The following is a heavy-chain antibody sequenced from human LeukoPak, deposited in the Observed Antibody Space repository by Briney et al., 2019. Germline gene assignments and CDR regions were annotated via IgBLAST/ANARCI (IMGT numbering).Heavy chain of an antibody. V-gene: IGHV1-8*01. J-gene: IGHJ4*02. CDR3: ARDQGGDGYKYY. CDR2: MNPNSGNT. D-gene: IGHD5-24*01. Sequence: ASVKVSCKASGYTFTSYDINWVRQATGRGLEWMGWMNPNSGNTGYAQKFQGRVTMTRDTSTSTVYMELSSLRSEDTAVYYCARDQGGDGYKYYWGPGTLVTVSS. CDR1: GYTFTSYD.